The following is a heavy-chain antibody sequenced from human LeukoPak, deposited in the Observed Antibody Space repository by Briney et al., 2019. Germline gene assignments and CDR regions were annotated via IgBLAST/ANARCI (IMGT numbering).Heavy chain of an antibody. V-gene: IGHV3-30*02. CDR2: IRYDGSNK. CDR3: AKDTGRNDFDP. J-gene: IGHJ5*02. CDR1: GFTFSTYG. D-gene: IGHD1-1*01. Sequence: GGSLRLSCAASGFTFSTYGMHWVRQAPGKGLEWVAFIRYDGSNKHYADSVKGRFTISRDNSKNTLYLQMISLRGEDTAVYYCAKDTGRNDFDPWGQGTLVTVSS.